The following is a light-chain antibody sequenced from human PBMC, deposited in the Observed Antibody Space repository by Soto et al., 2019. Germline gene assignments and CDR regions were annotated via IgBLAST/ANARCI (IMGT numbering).Light chain of an antibody. V-gene: IGLV2-11*01. CDR2: DVS. CDR3: CSYAGSYKGYV. J-gene: IGLJ1*01. CDR1: SSDVGGYNY. Sequence: QSALTQLRSVSGSPGQSVTISCTGTSSDVGGYNYVSWYQQHPGKAPKLMIYDVSKRPSGVPDRFSGSKSGNTASLTISGLQAEDEADYYCCSYAGSYKGYVFGTGTKLTVL.